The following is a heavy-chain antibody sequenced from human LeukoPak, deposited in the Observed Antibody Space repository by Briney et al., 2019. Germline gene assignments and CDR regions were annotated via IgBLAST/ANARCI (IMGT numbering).Heavy chain of an antibody. J-gene: IGHJ4*02. CDR1: GFPFSSYS. CDR2: INHVSTYI. Sequence: GGPLRLSCAASGFPFSSYSFNWVRQAPGRGLEWVSSINHVSTYIYYADSVRGRFTISRDNAKDSLWLQMNSLRAEDSAVYYCARLRRNSDRSGFYYYYDYWGQGTLVTVSS. CDR3: ARLRRNSDRSGFYYYYDY. D-gene: IGHD3-22*01. V-gene: IGHV3-21*01.